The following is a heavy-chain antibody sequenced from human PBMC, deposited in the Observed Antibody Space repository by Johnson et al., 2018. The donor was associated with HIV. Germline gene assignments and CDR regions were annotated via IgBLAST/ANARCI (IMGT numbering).Heavy chain of an antibody. CDR3: ARDFYCTGGVCYLGDAFDI. CDR1: GFTFSSYA. Sequence: EVQLVESGGGVVQPGRSLRLSCAASGFTFSSYAMHWVRQAPGKGLEWVANIKEDGSEKDYVDSVKGRFTISRDNAKKSLYLQMNSLRAEDTAVYYCARDFYCTGGVCYLGDAFDIWGQGTVVTVSS. V-gene: IGHV3-7*05. D-gene: IGHD2-8*02. CDR2: IKEDGSEK. J-gene: IGHJ3*02.